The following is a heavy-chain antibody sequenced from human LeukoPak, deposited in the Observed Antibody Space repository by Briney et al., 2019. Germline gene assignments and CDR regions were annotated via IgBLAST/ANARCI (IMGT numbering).Heavy chain of an antibody. V-gene: IGHV4-34*01. CDR3: ARGRDPY. CDR2: INHSGST. Sequence: SETLSLTCAVYGGSFSGYYWTWIRQPPGRGLEWIGEINHSGSTNYNPSLKSRVTISVDTSKSQFSLKLNSVTAAETAMYYCARGRDPYWGQGILVTVSS. D-gene: IGHD5-24*01. J-gene: IGHJ4*02. CDR1: GGSFSGYY.